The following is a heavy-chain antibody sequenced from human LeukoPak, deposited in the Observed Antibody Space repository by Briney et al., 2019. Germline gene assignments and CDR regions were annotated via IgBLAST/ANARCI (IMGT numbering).Heavy chain of an antibody. CDR2: ISGGGGST. CDR1: GFTFSSYA. Sequence: GESLRLSCAASGFTFSSYAMNWVRQAPGKGLEWVSTISGGGGSTYYADSVKGRFTISRDNSKNTLYLQVNSLRAEDTAVYYCAKGGKWDVTPFDYWGQGTLVTVSS. CDR3: AKGGKWDVTPFDY. V-gene: IGHV3-23*01. D-gene: IGHD1-26*01. J-gene: IGHJ4*02.